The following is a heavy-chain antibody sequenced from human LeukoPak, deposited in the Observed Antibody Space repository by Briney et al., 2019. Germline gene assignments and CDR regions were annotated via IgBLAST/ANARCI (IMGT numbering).Heavy chain of an antibody. J-gene: IGHJ2*01. CDR3: ARSGGSWYIGERSSWYFDL. CDR2: IYYSGST. CDR1: GGSISSYY. D-gene: IGHD6-13*01. V-gene: IGHV4-59*08. Sequence: PSETLSLTCTVSGGSISSYYWSWIRQPPGKGLEWIGYIYYSGSTNYNPSLKSRVTISVDTSKNQFSLKLSSVTAADTAVYYCARSGGSWYIGERSSWYFDLWGRGTLVTVSS.